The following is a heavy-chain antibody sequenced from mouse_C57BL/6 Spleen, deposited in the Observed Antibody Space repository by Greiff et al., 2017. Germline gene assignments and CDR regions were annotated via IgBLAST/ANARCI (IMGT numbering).Heavy chain of an antibody. V-gene: IGHV1-22*01. Sequence: EVQLQESGPELVKPGASVKMSCKASGYTFTDYNMHWVKQSHGKSLEWIGYINPNTGGTSYNQKFKGKATLTVNKSSSTAYMELRSLTSEDSAVYYCARNPIYYYGSSGAMDYWGQRTSVTVSS. CDR1: GYTFTDYN. CDR3: ARNPIYYYGSSGAMDY. D-gene: IGHD1-1*01. J-gene: IGHJ4*01. CDR2: INPNTGGT.